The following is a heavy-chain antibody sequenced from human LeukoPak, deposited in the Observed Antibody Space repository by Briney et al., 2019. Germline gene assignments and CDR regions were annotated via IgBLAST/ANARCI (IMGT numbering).Heavy chain of an antibody. V-gene: IGHV4-38-2*02. CDR3: ARDKWTYYGSGSLDY. D-gene: IGHD3-10*01. Sequence: SETLSLTCTVSGYSISSGYYWGWIRQPPGKGLEWIGSIYHSGSTYYNPSLKSRVTISVDTSKNQFSLKLSSVTAADTAVYYCARDKWTYYGSGSLDYWGQGTLVTVSS. CDR1: GYSISSGYY. J-gene: IGHJ4*02. CDR2: IYHSGST.